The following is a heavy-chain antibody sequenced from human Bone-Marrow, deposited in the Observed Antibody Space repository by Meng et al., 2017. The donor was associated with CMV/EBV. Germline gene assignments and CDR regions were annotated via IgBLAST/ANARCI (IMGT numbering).Heavy chain of an antibody. J-gene: IGHJ6*02. V-gene: IGHV3-30*02. CDR1: GFTFSSYG. D-gene: IGHD2-2*01. CDR3: ARGGSSNPYYYYGMDV. Sequence: GGSLRLSCAASGFTFSSYGIHWVRQAPGKGLEWVTFIRYDGSNKYYADSVKGRFTISRDNSKNTLYLQMNSLRAEDTAVYYCARGGSSNPYYYYGMDVWGQGTTVTVSS. CDR2: IRYDGSNK.